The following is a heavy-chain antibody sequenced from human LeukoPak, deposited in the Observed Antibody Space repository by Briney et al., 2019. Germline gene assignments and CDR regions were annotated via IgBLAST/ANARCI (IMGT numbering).Heavy chain of an antibody. J-gene: IGHJ3*02. CDR1: GYTFTGYY. CDR2: INTNTGNP. D-gene: IGHD3-22*01. V-gene: IGHV7-4-1*02. Sequence: ASVKVSCKASGYTFTGYYMHWVRQAPGQGLEWMGWINTNTGNPTYAQGFTGRFVFSLDTSVSTAYLQISSLKAEDTAVYYCARKFRPYYYDSSGYYFNAFDIWGQGTMVTVSS. CDR3: ARKFRPYYYDSSGYYFNAFDI.